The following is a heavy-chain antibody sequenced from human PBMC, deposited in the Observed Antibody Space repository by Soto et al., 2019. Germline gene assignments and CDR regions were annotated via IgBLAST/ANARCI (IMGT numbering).Heavy chain of an antibody. CDR2: IIPIFGTA. CDR1: GGTFSSYA. Sequence: WASVKVSCKASGGTFSSYAISWVRQAPGQGLEWMGGIIPIFGTANYAQKFQGRVTITADESTSTAYMELSSLRSEDTAVYYCARGRITMVRDLNWFDPWGQGTLVTVSS. CDR3: ARGRITMVRDLNWFDP. V-gene: IGHV1-69*13. J-gene: IGHJ5*02. D-gene: IGHD3-10*01.